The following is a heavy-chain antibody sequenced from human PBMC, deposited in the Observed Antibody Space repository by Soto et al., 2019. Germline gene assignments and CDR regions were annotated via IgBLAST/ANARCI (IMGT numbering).Heavy chain of an antibody. Sequence: GESLKISCKGSGYSFTSYWIGWVRQMPGKGLEWMGIIYPGDSDTRYSPSFQGQVTISADKSISTAYLQWSSLKASDTAMYYCARRGSDERFIGYYFDYWGQGTLVTVSS. D-gene: IGHD1-26*01. CDR2: IYPGDSDT. CDR3: ARRGSDERFIGYYFDY. J-gene: IGHJ4*02. V-gene: IGHV5-51*01. CDR1: GYSFTSYW.